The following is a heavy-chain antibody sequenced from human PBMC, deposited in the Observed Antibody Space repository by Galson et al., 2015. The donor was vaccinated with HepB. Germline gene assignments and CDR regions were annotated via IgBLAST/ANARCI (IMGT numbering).Heavy chain of an antibody. CDR1: GFIFSNYW. CDR2: VNSEGTTT. J-gene: IGHJ4*02. Sequence: SLRLSCAASGFIFSNYWMHWVRQAPGKGLVWVSRVNSEGTTTSYADSVKGRFTISRDNAKNTLYLQMNSLRAEDTALYYCVKSIYRTSWPDYWGQGTLVTVSS. CDR3: VKSIYRTSWPDY. V-gene: IGHV3-74*01. D-gene: IGHD6-13*01.